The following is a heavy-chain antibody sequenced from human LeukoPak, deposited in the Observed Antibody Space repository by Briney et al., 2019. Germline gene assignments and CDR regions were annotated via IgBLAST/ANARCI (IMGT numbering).Heavy chain of an antibody. CDR2: ISSSGSTI. Sequence: GGSLRLSCAASGFTFSSYEMNWVRQAPGKGLEWVSYISSSGSTIYYADSVKGRFTISRDNAKNSLYLQMNNLRAEDTAVYYCARPTAMAINWFDPWGQGTLVTVSS. V-gene: IGHV3-48*03. D-gene: IGHD5-18*01. J-gene: IGHJ5*02. CDR3: ARPTAMAINWFDP. CDR1: GFTFSSYE.